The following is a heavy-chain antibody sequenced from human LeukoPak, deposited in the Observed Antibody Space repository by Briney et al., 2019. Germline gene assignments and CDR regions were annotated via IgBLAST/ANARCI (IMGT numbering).Heavy chain of an antibody. CDR1: GGTFSSYT. Sequence: ASVKVSCKASGGTFSSYTISWVRQAPGQGLEWMGRIIPILGIANYAQKFQGRVTITADKSTSTAYMELSSLRSEDTAVYYCATCSYDSSGFLGAFDIWGQGTMVTVSS. D-gene: IGHD3-22*01. J-gene: IGHJ3*02. CDR3: ATCSYDSSGFLGAFDI. V-gene: IGHV1-69*02. CDR2: IIPILGIA.